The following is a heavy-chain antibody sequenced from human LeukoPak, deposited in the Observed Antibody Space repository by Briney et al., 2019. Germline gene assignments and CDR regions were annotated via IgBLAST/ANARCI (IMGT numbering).Heavy chain of an antibody. CDR1: GYIFTSYW. J-gene: IGHJ6*02. Sequence: GESLQISCKGSGYIFTSYWIGWVRQMPGKGLEWMGIIYPGDSDTRYSPSFQGQVTISADKSFSTAYLQWSGLKASDTAMYYCARVGPAATYYYYGMDVWGQGTTVTVSS. D-gene: IGHD2-2*01. CDR3: ARVGPAATYYYYGMDV. CDR2: IYPGDSDT. V-gene: IGHV5-51*01.